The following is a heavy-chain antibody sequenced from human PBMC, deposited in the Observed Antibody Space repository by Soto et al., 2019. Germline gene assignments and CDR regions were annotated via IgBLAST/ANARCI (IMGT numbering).Heavy chain of an antibody. V-gene: IGHV4-39*01. CDR1: GDSITSNSYF. CDR3: ASQHYYDSSGYYVVY. J-gene: IGHJ4*02. D-gene: IGHD3-22*01. CDR2: IYYSGTT. Sequence: SETLSLTCTVSGDSITSNSYFWAWIRQPPGKGLEWIGSIYYSGTTYYNPSLKSRVTISVDRSKNQFSLKLSSVTATDTAVYYCASQHYYDSSGYYVVYWGQGTLVTVSS.